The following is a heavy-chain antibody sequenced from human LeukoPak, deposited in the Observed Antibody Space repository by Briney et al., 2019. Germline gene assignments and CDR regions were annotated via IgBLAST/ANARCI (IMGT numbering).Heavy chain of an antibody. CDR2: ISYDGSNK. CDR3: ARTHGIAVAGFDY. V-gene: IGHV3-30-3*01. D-gene: IGHD6-19*01. Sequence: GRPLRLSCAASGFTFSSYAMHWVRQAPGKGLEWVAVISYDGSNKYYADSVKGRFTISRDNSKNTLYLQTNSLRPEDTAVYYCARTHGIAVAGFDYWGQGTLVTVSS. CDR1: GFTFSSYA. J-gene: IGHJ4*02.